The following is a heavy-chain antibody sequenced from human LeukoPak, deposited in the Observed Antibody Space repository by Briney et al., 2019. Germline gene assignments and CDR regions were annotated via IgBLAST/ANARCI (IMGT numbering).Heavy chain of an antibody. CDR3: ARSPTSWSLDY. D-gene: IGHD2-2*01. J-gene: IGHJ4*02. V-gene: IGHV3-30*02. CDR2: IRYHGSDK. Sequence: PGGSLRLSCAASGFTFSGSGMHWVRQAPGKGLEWVGFIRYHGSDKFYADFVKGRVTISRDNSKNTLYLQMNSLRPEDTSVYYCARSPTSWSLDYWRQGTLVTVSS. CDR1: GFTFSGSG.